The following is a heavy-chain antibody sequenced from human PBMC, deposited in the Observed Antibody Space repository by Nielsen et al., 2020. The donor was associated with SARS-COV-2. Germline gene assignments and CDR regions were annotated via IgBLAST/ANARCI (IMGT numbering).Heavy chain of an antibody. CDR2: IYYSGST. V-gene: IGHV4-59*01. D-gene: IGHD5-12*01. CDR1: GGSISSYY. J-gene: IGHJ5*02. CDR3: AHQSYPDNDRYTDL. Sequence: SETLSLTCTVSGGSISSYYWSWIRQPPGKGLEWIGYIYYSGSTNYNPSLKSRVTISVDTSQNQFSLKLSSVTAADTAMYYCAHQSYPDNDRYTDLWGQGTLVTVSS.